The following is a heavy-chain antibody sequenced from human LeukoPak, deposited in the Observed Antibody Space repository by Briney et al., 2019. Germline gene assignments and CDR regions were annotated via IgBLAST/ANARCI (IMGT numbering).Heavy chain of an antibody. D-gene: IGHD2-21*01. V-gene: IGHV3-74*01. Sequence: AGGSLRLSCAASGFTFKNYWMHWVRQAPGKGLVWVSRIDSDGSSTNYADSVRGRFTISRDNSKNTLYLQMNSLRAEDAAVYFCAKAPVTSCRGAYCYPFDSWGQGTLVTVSS. J-gene: IGHJ4*02. CDR3: AKAPVTSCRGAYCYPFDS. CDR1: GFTFKNYW. CDR2: IDSDGSST.